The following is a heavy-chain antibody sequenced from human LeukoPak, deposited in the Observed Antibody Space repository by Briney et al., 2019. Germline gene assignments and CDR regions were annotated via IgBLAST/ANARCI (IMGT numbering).Heavy chain of an antibody. V-gene: IGHV1-18*01. CDR2: ISAYNGNT. CDR1: GYTFTSYG. D-gene: IGHD5-12*01. Sequence: ASVKVSCKASGYTFTSYGISWVRQAPGQGLEWMGWISAYNGNTNYAQKLQGRVTMTTDTSTSTAYMEPRSLRSDDTAVYYCARGSQALRGYSGYANWFDPWGQGTLVTVSS. CDR3: ARGSQALRGYSGYANWFDP. J-gene: IGHJ5*02.